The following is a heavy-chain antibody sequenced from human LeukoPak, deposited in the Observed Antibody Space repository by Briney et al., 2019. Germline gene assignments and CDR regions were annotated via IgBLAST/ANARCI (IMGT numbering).Heavy chain of an antibody. CDR1: GYTFTSYD. V-gene: IGHV1-8*01. CDR3: ARARRWELPNV. J-gene: IGHJ4*02. Sequence: ASVKVSCKASGYTFTSYDINWVRQATGQGLEWMGWMNPNSGNTGYAQKFQGRVTMTRNTSISTAYMELSRLRSDDTAVYYCARARRWELPNVWGQGTLVTVSS. CDR2: MNPNSGNT. D-gene: IGHD1-26*01.